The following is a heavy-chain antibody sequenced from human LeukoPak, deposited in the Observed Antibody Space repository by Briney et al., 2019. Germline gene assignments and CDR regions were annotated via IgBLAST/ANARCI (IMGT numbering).Heavy chain of an antibody. J-gene: IGHJ6*02. Sequence: GESLKISCKGSGYSFTSYWIGWVRQIPGKGLEWMGIIYPGDSDTRYSPSFQGQVTISADKSISTAYLQWSSLKASDTAMYYCARVRGSRLVPDYYYGMDVWGQGTTVTVSS. CDR2: IYPGDSDT. CDR1: GYSFTSYW. CDR3: ARVRGSRLVPDYYYGMDV. V-gene: IGHV5-51*01. D-gene: IGHD6-19*01.